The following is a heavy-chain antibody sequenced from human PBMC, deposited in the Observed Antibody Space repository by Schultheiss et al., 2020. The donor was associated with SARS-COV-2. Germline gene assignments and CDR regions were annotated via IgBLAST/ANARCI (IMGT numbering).Heavy chain of an antibody. CDR1: GGSFSGYY. V-gene: IGHV4-34*01. Sequence: SETLSLTCAVYGGSFSGYYWGWIRQPPGKGLEWIGETSHLGGTKYNSALRSRVTISVDTPKNQISLRLTSVTAADTAVYYCARGTTIYSYYYMDVWGKGTTVTVSS. CDR2: TSHLGGT. J-gene: IGHJ6*03. CDR3: ARGTTIYSYYYMDV. D-gene: IGHD4-11*01.